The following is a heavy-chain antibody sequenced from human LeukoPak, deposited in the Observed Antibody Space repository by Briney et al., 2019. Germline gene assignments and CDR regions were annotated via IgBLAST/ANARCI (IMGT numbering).Heavy chain of an antibody. V-gene: IGHV4-59*01. CDR2: IYYSGST. D-gene: IGHD6-6*01. CDR1: GGSISSYY. Sequence: PSETLSLTCTVSGGSISSYYWSWIRQPPGKGLEWIGYIYYSGSTNYNPSLKSRVTISVDTSKNQFSLKLCSVTAADTAVYYCARVLSSSFDYWGQGTLVTVSS. CDR3: ARVLSSSFDY. J-gene: IGHJ4*02.